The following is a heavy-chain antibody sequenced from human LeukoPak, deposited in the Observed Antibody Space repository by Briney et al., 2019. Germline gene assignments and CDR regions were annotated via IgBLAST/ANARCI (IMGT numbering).Heavy chain of an antibody. V-gene: IGHV3-23*01. D-gene: IGHD6-19*01. Sequence: PGGSLRLSCAASGFTFSSYAMSWVRQAPGKGLEWVSAISGSGGSTYYADSVKGRLTISRDNSKNTLYLQMNSLRAEDTAVYYCAKDEDSSGWPRGVDYWGQGTLVTVSS. CDR1: GFTFSSYA. J-gene: IGHJ4*02. CDR2: ISGSGGST. CDR3: AKDEDSSGWPRGVDY.